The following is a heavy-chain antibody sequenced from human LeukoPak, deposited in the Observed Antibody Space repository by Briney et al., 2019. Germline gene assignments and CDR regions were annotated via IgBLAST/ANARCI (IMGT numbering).Heavy chain of an antibody. Sequence: ASVKVSCKASGYTFTNYYMHWVRQAPGQGLEWMRWINPNSGGTNYAQKFQGRVTMTRDTSISTAYMELSRLRSDDTAVYYCASSSHADRRNWFDPWGQGTLVTVSS. D-gene: IGHD6-6*01. CDR3: ASSSHADRRNWFDP. V-gene: IGHV1-2*02. CDR1: GYTFTNYY. CDR2: INPNSGGT. J-gene: IGHJ5*02.